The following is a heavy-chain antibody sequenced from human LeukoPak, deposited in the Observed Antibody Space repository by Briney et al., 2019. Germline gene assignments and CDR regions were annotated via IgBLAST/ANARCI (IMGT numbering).Heavy chain of an antibody. CDR3: VRSGYDYDWFDP. CDR2: IIAIVDTA. J-gene: IGHJ5*02. D-gene: IGHD5-12*01. Sequence: GASLKVSCEASGGSFSDYSISWVRQAPGQGLEWMGRIIAIVDTAHYAQKFQGRFTITADKSTTTVYMELSSLRSDDTAVYYCVRSGYDYDWFDPWGQGTLVTVSS. V-gene: IGHV1-69*08. CDR1: GGSFSDYS.